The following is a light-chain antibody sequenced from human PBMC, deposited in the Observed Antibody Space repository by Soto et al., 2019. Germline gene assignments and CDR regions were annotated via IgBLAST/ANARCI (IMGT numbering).Light chain of an antibody. V-gene: IGKV3-20*01. CDR3: QQYGSSSPTT. CDR1: QGVTSNY. J-gene: IGKJ5*01. CDR2: DAS. Sequence: EIVLTQSPGTQSLSPGERATLSCRASQGVTSNYLAWYQQRPGQAPRLLIYDASSRATGIPDRFSGGGSGTDFTLTISRLEPEDFAMYYCQQYGSSSPTTFGQGTRLEIE.